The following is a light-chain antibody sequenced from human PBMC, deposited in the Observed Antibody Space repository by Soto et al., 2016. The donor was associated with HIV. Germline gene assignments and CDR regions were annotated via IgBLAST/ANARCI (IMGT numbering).Light chain of an antibody. CDR2: EDN. CDR1: KLGNKF. Sequence: SYELTQSPSMSVSPGQTATITCSGDKLGNKFVCWYQQKSGQSPVLVIYEDNRRPSGIPERFSGSNSGNTATLTISGTQAIDEAYYFCQTWDRNTGVFGGGTTLTVL. CDR3: QTWDRNTGV. J-gene: IGLJ3*02. V-gene: IGLV3-1*01.